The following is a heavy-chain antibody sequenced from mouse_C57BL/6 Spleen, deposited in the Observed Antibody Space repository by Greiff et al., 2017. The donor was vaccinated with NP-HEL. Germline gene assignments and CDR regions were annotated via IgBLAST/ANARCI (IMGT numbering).Heavy chain of an antibody. CDR2: IHPNSGST. Sequence: VQLQQSGAELVKPGASVKLSCKASGYTFTSYWMHWVKQRPGQGLEWIGMIHPNSGSTNYNEKFKSKATLTVDKSSSTAYIQLSSLTSEDSAVYYCARRGIYCTHFDYWGQGTTLTVSS. V-gene: IGHV1-64*01. CDR1: GYTFTSYW. D-gene: IGHD1-3*01. J-gene: IGHJ2*01. CDR3: ARRGIYCTHFDY.